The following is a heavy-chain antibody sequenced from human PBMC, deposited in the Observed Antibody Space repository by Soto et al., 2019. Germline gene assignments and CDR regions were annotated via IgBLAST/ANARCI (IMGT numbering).Heavy chain of an antibody. D-gene: IGHD2-15*01. CDR2: IYHTVNT. V-gene: IGHV4-59*11. CDR1: GVNIVGLF. Sequence: PSEPQPHRRSVSGVNIVGLFCRRIRQAPGKGPELVGYIYHTVNTNYNPALKSRVTISMDTSENQLSLQLSSVTAADTAVYYCARLQYTVVTALDIWGQGTMVTVSS. J-gene: IGHJ3*02. CDR3: ARLQYTVVTALDI.